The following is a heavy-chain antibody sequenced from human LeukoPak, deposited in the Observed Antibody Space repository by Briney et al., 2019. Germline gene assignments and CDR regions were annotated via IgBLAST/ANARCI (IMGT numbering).Heavy chain of an antibody. J-gene: IGHJ1*01. CDR3: ASLYCSGGSCYDSAEYFQH. V-gene: IGHV4-30-2*01. Sequence: SETLSLTCAVSGGSISSGGYSWSWIPQPPGKGLEWIGYIYHSGSTYYNPSLKSRVTISVDRSKNQFSLKLSSVTAADTAVYYCASLYCSGGSCYDSAEYFQHWGQGTLVTVSS. D-gene: IGHD2-15*01. CDR1: GGSISSGGYS. CDR2: IYHSGST.